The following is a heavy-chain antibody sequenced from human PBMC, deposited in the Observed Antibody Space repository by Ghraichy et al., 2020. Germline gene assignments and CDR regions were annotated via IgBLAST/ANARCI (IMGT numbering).Heavy chain of an antibody. J-gene: IGHJ3*02. V-gene: IGHV3-23*01. D-gene: IGHD1-7*01. CDR2: ISGSGTYT. CDR1: GFTFSTYA. Sequence: ESLNISCAASGFTFSTYAMSWVRQAPGKGLEWVSTISGSGTYTYYADSVKGRFTISRDNSKNTLYLQMSSLRAEDTAVHYCAKSRAHNWNYPMDGFDIWGQGTMVTVSS. CDR3: AKSRAHNWNYPMDGFDI.